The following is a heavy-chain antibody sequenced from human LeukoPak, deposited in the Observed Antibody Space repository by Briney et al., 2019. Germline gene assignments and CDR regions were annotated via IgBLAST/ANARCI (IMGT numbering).Heavy chain of an antibody. CDR2: IYSGGST. CDR3: ARDAHHSGDWKLDY. CDR1: GFTVSSNY. V-gene: IGHV3-66*01. Sequence: GGSLRLSCAASGFTVSSNYMSWVRQAPGKGLEWVSVIYSGGSTYYADSVKGRFTISRDNSKNTLYLQMNSLRAEDTAVYYCARDAHHSGDWKLDYWGQGTLVTVSS. D-gene: IGHD2-21*02. J-gene: IGHJ4*02.